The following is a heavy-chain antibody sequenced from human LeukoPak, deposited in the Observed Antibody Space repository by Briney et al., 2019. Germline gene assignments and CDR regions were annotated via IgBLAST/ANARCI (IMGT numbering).Heavy chain of an antibody. CDR2: MNPNSDNT. Sequence: ASVKVSCKASGNTFTTYDINWVRQATGQGLEWMGWMNPNSDNTGYAQKFQGRVTMTRNTSISTAYMVLSSLRSEDTAVYYCARGRRRDGYYFDYWGQGTLVTVSS. V-gene: IGHV1-8*01. D-gene: IGHD5-24*01. CDR3: ARGRRRDGYYFDY. CDR1: GNTFTTYD. J-gene: IGHJ4*02.